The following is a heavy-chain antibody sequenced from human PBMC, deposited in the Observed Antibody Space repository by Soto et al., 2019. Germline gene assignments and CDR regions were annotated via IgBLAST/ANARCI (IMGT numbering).Heavy chain of an antibody. CDR2: IYHSGST. Sequence: SDTLSLTYAVSGCSISSGGYSWSWIRQPPGKGLEWIGYIYHSGSTYYNPSLKSRVTISVDRSKNQFSLKLSSVTAADTAVYYCTRSESMRRDGRDYGMDVWGQGTTVTVSS. CDR1: GCSISSGGYS. J-gene: IGHJ6*02. D-gene: IGHD6-25*01. CDR3: TRSESMRRDGRDYGMDV. V-gene: IGHV4-30-2*01.